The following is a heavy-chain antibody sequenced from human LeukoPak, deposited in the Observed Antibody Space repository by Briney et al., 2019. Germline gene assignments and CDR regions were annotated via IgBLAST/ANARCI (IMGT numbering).Heavy chain of an antibody. D-gene: IGHD2-15*01. V-gene: IGHV1-18*01. CDR2: ISAYNGNT. CDR1: GYTFTSYG. J-gene: IGHJ5*02. CDR3: ARVVFSVVAQSKTWFDP. Sequence: ASVKVSCKASGYTFTSYGISWVRQAPGQGLEWMGWISAYNGNTNYAQKLQGRVTMTTDTSTSTAYMELRSLRSDDTAVYYCARVVFSVVAQSKTWFDPWGQGDMVTVSS.